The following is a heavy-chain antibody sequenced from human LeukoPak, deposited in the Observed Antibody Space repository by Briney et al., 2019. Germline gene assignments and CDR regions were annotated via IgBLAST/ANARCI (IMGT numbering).Heavy chain of an antibody. CDR2: ISSSSTI. D-gene: IGHD2-2*01. CDR1: GFTFSSYG. V-gene: IGHV3-48*01. J-gene: IGHJ6*03. Sequence: SGGSLRLSCAASGFTFSSYGMSWVRQAPGKGLEWVSYISSSSTIYYADSVKGRFTISRDNAKNSLYLQMNSLRAEDTAVYYCARDRRPDDYYYYYYMDVWGKGTTVTVSS. CDR3: ARDRRPDDYYYYYYMDV.